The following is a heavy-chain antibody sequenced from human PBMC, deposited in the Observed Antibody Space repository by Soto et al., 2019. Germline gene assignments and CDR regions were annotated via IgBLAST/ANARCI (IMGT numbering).Heavy chain of an antibody. CDR3: ARELGAAAGSLGY. V-gene: IGHV4-34*01. D-gene: IGHD6-13*01. CDR2: INHSGST. Sequence: SETLSLTCAVYGGSFSGYYWSWIRQPPGKGLEWIGEINHSGSTNYNPSLKSRVTISVDTSKNQFSLKLSSVTAADTAVYYCARELGAAAGSLGYWGQGTLVTVSS. CDR1: GGSFSGYY. J-gene: IGHJ4*02.